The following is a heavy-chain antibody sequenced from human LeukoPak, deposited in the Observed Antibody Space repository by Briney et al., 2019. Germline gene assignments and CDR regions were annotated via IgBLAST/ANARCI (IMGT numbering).Heavy chain of an antibody. D-gene: IGHD5-18*01. V-gene: IGHV3-53*01. J-gene: IGHJ4*02. Sequence: PSETLSLTCAVYGGSFSGYYWSWIRQPPGKGLEWVSVIYSGDITYYTDSVKGRFTISRDNSKNTLYLQMNSLRAEDTAVYYCARGSGYSYGFPDYWGQGTLVTVSS. CDR3: ARGSGYSYGFPDY. CDR1: GGSFSGYY. CDR2: IYSGDIT.